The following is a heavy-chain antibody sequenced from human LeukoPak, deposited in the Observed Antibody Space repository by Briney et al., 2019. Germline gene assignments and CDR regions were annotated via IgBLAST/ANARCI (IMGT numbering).Heavy chain of an antibody. V-gene: IGHV3-48*04. D-gene: IGHD5-18*01. Sequence: PGGSLRLSCTASGFTFSTYSMIWVRQAPGKGLEWVSYIRSSSSTIYYADSVQGRFTISRDNAKNSLYLQMISLRAEDTAVYYCVRDRSYGFHFDYWGQGTLVTVSS. J-gene: IGHJ4*02. CDR3: VRDRSYGFHFDY. CDR2: IRSSSSTI. CDR1: GFTFSTYS.